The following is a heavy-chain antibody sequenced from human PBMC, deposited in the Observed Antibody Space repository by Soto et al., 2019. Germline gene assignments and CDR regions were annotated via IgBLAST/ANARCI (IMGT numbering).Heavy chain of an antibody. CDR2: INTDEGNT. V-gene: IGHV1-3*04. CDR1: GYIFTTYA. Sequence: ASVKVSCKASGYIFTTYAMHWVRQAPGQGLKWMGWINTDEGNTKYSQKFQDRVTITRDTSASTAYMELSSLRSDDTAVYYCARPITSYNYFYGVDVWGQGTTVTVSS. CDR3: ARPITSYNYFYGVDV. J-gene: IGHJ6*02. D-gene: IGHD1-20*01.